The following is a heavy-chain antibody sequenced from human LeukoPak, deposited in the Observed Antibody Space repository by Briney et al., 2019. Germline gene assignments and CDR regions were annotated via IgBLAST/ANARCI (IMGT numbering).Heavy chain of an antibody. CDR3: ARMVTGTRDY. Sequence: PGGSLRLSCAASEFTFSDYWMSWVRQAPGKGLESVANIKHDGNEKYYVDSVKGRFTISRDNAKNSLYLQMNSLRAEDTAVYYCARMVTGTRDYWGQGTLVTVSS. J-gene: IGHJ4*02. CDR1: EFTFSDYW. D-gene: IGHD2-21*02. V-gene: IGHV3-7*05. CDR2: IKHDGNEK.